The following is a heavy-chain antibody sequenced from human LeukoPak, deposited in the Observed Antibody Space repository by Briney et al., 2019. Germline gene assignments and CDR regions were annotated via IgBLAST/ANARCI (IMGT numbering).Heavy chain of an antibody. D-gene: IGHD6-19*01. Sequence: SVKVSCKASGGTFSSYAISWVRQAPGQGLEWMGGIIPIFGTANYAQKFQGRVTITADESTSTAYMELSSLRSEDTAVYYCARAVAGSPNYYYYGMDVWGQGTTVTVSS. CDR3: ARAVAGSPNYYYYGMDV. J-gene: IGHJ6*02. CDR2: IIPIFGTA. V-gene: IGHV1-69*13. CDR1: GGTFSSYA.